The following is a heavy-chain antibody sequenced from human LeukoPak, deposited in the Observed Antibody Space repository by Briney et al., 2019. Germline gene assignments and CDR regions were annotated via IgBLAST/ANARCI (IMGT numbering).Heavy chain of an antibody. Sequence: ASVKVSCKASGGTFSSYAISWVRQAPGQGLEWMGRIIPILGIANYAQKFQGRVTITADKSTSTAYMELSSLRSEDTAVYYCARDQPLLGRFGEFLLMDVWGQGTTVTVSS. CDR3: ARDQPLLGRFGEFLLMDV. CDR2: IIPILGIA. J-gene: IGHJ6*02. CDR1: GGTFSSYA. D-gene: IGHD3-10*01. V-gene: IGHV1-69*04.